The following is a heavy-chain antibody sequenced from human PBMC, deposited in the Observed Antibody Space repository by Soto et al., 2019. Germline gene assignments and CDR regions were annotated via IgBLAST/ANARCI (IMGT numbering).Heavy chain of an antibody. D-gene: IGHD1-7*01. CDR2: IYYSGST. Sequence: SETLSLTCTVSGGSINSGGYYWSWIRQHPGKGLEWIGYIYYSGSTYYNPSLKSRVTISVDTSKNQFSLKLSSVTAADTAVYYCARSRITGTTLIDYWGQGTLVTVSS. CDR3: ARSRITGTTLIDY. CDR1: GGSINSGGYY. V-gene: IGHV4-31*03. J-gene: IGHJ4*02.